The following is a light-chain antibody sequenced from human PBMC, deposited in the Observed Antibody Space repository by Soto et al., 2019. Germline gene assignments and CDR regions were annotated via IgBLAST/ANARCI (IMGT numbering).Light chain of an antibody. V-gene: IGKV3-20*01. CDR3: LHSRDSVST. J-gene: IGKJ3*01. Sequence: EIVLTHSPVTLSLSPGERATLSCRASQSVSSSYLAWYQQKPGQAPRLLIHAGSTRATGIPARISGTGSGTDFTLTISRLEPEDFALYYCLHSRDSVSTFGPGTKVDIK. CDR2: AGS. CDR1: QSVSSSY.